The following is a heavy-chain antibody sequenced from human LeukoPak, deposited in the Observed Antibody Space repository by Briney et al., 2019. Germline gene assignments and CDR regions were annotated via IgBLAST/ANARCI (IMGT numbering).Heavy chain of an antibody. CDR2: IIPIFGTA. V-gene: IGHV1-69*06. D-gene: IGHD1-26*01. CDR1: GGTFSSYA. J-gene: IGHJ5*02. Sequence: GSSVKVSCKASGGTFSSYAISWVRQAPGQGLEWMGRIIPIFGTANYAQKFQGRVTITADKSTSTAYMELSSLRSEDTAVYYCALLRAPIVGAINRAITGFDPWGQGTLVTVPS. CDR3: ALLRAPIVGAINRAITGFDP.